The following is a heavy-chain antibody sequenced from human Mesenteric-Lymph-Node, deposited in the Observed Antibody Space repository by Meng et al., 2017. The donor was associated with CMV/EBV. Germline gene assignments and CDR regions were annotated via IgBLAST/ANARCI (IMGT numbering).Heavy chain of an antibody. Sequence: CADSGFTFSNYAMHWVRQAPGKGLEWVAVISYDGSNKYYADSVKGRFTISRDNSKNTLYLQMNSLRAEDTAVYYCARVLGATTYFDYWGQGTLVTVSS. V-gene: IGHV3-30-3*01. D-gene: IGHD1-26*01. CDR1: GFTFSNYA. CDR2: ISYDGSNK. CDR3: ARVLGATTYFDY. J-gene: IGHJ4*02.